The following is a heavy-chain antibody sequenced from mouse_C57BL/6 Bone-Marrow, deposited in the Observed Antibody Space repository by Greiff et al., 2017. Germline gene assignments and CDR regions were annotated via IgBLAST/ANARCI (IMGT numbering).Heavy chain of an antibody. D-gene: IGHD4-1*01. CDR2: IYPTSGRT. CDR3: ARSGPLGRSFDY. CDR1: GYTFTSYW. J-gene: IGHJ2*01. V-gene: IGHV1-55*01. Sequence: VKLQESGAELVKPGASVKMSCKASGYTFTSYWITWVKQRPGQGLEWIGDIYPTSGRTNYNEKFKSKAILTVDTSSNTAYMQLSSLTSEDSAVFYCARSGPLGRSFDYWGQGTTLTGSS.